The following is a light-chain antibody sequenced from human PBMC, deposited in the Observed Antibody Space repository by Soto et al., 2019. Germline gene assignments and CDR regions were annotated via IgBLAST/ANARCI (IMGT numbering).Light chain of an antibody. CDR3: QQYNNWPIT. CDR2: GAS. J-gene: IGKJ5*01. Sequence: ERVMTQSPATLSASPGERASLSCRATQGVSSDLAWYQQKPGQAPRLLIYGASTRATGIPARFSGSGSGTEFTLTISSLQSEDFAVYYCQQYNNWPITFGQGTRLEIK. CDR1: QGVSSD. V-gene: IGKV3-15*01.